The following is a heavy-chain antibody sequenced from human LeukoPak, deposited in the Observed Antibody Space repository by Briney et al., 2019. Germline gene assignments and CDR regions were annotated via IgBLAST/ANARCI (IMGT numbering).Heavy chain of an antibody. CDR2: ISSGSSSI. Sequence: PGGSLRLSCAASGFTFSSYSMNWVRQAPGKVLEWISYISSGSSSIYYADSVKGRFTISRDNAKHSLYLQMNSLSDEDTAVYFCARDGYNSYDYWGQGTLVTVSS. CDR1: GFTFSSYS. D-gene: IGHD5-24*01. CDR3: ARDGYNSYDY. J-gene: IGHJ4*02. V-gene: IGHV3-48*02.